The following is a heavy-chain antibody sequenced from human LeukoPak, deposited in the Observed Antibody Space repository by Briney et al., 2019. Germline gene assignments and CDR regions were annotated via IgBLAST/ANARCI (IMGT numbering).Heavy chain of an antibody. CDR3: ARHRRRVMDY. J-gene: IGHJ4*02. V-gene: IGHV4-34*01. D-gene: IGHD5/OR15-5a*01. CDR1: GGSFSGYY. Sequence: PSETLSLTCAVYGGSFSGYYWSWIRQPPGKGLEWIGEINHRGSTNYNPSLKSRVTISVDTSKNQFSLKLSSVTAADTAVYYCARHRRRVMDYWGQGTLVTVSS. CDR2: INHRGST.